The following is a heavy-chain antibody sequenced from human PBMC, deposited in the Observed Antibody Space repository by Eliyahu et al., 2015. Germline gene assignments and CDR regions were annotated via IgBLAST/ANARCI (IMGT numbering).Heavy chain of an antibody. V-gene: IGHV4-39*01. CDR2: IYFSCNT. Sequence: QLQLQESGPGLVKPAETLSLTCSVSGGSINSPTSYWGWXRQPPGKALEWIGTIYFSCNTHHSPSLQSRVTISVDTSKNQFSLRLRSVTAADTAVYYCARHGGYCSSGSCYMHFYYYYIDLWGKGTTVTVSS. J-gene: IGHJ6*03. D-gene: IGHD2-2*02. CDR3: ARHGGYCSSGSCYMHFYYYYIDL. CDR1: GGSINSPTSY.